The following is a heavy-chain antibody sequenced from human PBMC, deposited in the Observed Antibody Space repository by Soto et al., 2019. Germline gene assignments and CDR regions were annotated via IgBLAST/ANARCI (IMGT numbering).Heavy chain of an antibody. CDR3: AKGSGVAVAAKLDY. V-gene: IGHV3-9*01. J-gene: IGHJ4*02. CDR1: GFTFDDYA. D-gene: IGHD6-19*01. CDR2: ISWNSGSI. Sequence: EVQLVESGGGLVQPGRSLRLSCAASGFTFDDYAMHWVRQAPGKGLERVSGISWNSGSIGYADSVKGRFTISRDNAKNSLYLQMNSLRAEDTALYYCAKGSGVAVAAKLDYWGQGTLVTVSS.